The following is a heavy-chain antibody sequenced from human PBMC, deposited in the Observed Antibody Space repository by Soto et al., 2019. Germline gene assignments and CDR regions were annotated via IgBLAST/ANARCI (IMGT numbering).Heavy chain of an antibody. D-gene: IGHD6-13*01. J-gene: IGHJ4*02. CDR1: GGILNNYA. CDR2: IIPACGPA. CDR3: AAGGSWASIDN. V-gene: IGHV1-69*01. Sequence: QVKLVQSGAEVKKPGSSLKVSCTASGGILNNYAISWLRQAPGRGLEWMGGIIPACGPAIYAQKFQGRVSITADDSTQTAHMDLSSRRSEGTAVYYCAAGGSWASIDNWGQGTLGTVSS.